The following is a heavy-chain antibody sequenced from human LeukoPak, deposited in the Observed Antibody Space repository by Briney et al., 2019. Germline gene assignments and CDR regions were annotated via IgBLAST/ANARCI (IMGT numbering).Heavy chain of an antibody. Sequence: SQTLSLTCTVSGGSISSGGYYWSWIRQHPGKGLEWIGYIYYSGSTYYNPSLKSRVTISVDTSKNQFSLKLSSVTAADTAVYYCARVGVSTSCPLCPHDTAMPYFDYWGQGTLVTVSS. J-gene: IGHJ4*02. V-gene: IGHV4-31*03. CDR1: GGSISSGGYY. CDR2: IYYSGST. CDR3: ARVGVSTSCPLCPHDTAMPYFDY. D-gene: IGHD2-2*01.